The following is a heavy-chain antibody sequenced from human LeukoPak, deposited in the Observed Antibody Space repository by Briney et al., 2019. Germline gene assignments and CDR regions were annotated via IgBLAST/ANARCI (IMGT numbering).Heavy chain of an antibody. V-gene: IGHV4-30-2*01. CDR2: IYHSEST. CDR1: GGSINNGGYS. CDR3: ARVEEQWLN. Sequence: SQTLSLTCAVSGGSINNGGYSWSWIRQPPGKGLEWIGYIYHSESTYYNPSLKNRVTISIDRSKNQLSLNLSSVTAADTAVYYCARVEEQWLNWGQGTLVTVSS. D-gene: IGHD6-19*01. J-gene: IGHJ4*02.